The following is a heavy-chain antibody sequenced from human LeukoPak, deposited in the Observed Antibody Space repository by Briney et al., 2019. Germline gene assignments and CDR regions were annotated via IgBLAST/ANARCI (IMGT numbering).Heavy chain of an antibody. D-gene: IGHD6-13*01. CDR1: GFTFTDYW. CDR2: IRQDGSEK. CDR3: ARDGTAAGLYFDL. J-gene: IGHJ4*01. Sequence: GSLRLSRAVSGFTFTDYWMNWVRQAPGKGLEWVASIRQDGSEKTYVDSVKGRFTISRDNTKNSLSLQVNSLRVEDTAVYYCARDGTAAGLYFDLWGQGTLVTVSS. V-gene: IGHV3-7*01.